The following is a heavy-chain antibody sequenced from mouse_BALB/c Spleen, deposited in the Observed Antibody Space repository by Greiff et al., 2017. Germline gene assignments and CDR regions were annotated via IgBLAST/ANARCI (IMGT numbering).Heavy chain of an antibody. J-gene: IGHJ3*01. CDR3: ARSPPYYGNYLAY. V-gene: IGHV1-69*02. CDR1: GYTFTSYW. CDR2: IDPSDSYT. D-gene: IGHD2-10*01. Sequence: QVQLKQPGAELVKPGASVKLSCKASGYTFTSYWMHWVKQRPGQGLEWIGEIDPSDSYTNYNQKFKGKATLTVDKSSSTAYMQLSSLTSEDSAVYYCARSPPYYGNYLAYWGQGTLVTVSA.